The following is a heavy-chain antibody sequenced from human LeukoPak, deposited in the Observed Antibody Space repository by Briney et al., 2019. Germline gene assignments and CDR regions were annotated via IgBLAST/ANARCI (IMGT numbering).Heavy chain of an antibody. D-gene: IGHD3-16*01. CDR2: MYISGNT. Sequence: GGSLRLSCEASGFTVNSNYVTWVRQAPGKGLEWVSIMYISGNTYYVDSVKGRFTISRDKSKNTVYLQMNSLRAEDTAVYYCARCATYYFDYWGQGTLVTVSS. J-gene: IGHJ4*02. CDR1: GFTVNSNY. V-gene: IGHV3-66*01. CDR3: ARCATYYFDY.